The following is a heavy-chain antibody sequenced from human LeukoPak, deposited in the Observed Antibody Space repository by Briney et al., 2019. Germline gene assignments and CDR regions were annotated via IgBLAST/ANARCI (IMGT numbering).Heavy chain of an antibody. J-gene: IGHJ3*02. CDR3: ARREYYYDSSGYLAAFDI. Sequence: GKSLKISCKGSGYSFTSYWIGWVRQMPGKGLEWMGIIYPGDSDTRYSPSFQGQVTISADKSISTAYLQWSSLKASDTAMYYCARREYYYDSSGYLAAFDIWGQGTMVTVSS. D-gene: IGHD3-22*01. CDR1: GYSFTSYW. CDR2: IYPGDSDT. V-gene: IGHV5-51*01.